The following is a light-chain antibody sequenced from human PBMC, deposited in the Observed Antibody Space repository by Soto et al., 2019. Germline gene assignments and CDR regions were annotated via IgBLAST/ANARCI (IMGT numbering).Light chain of an antibody. V-gene: IGKV3D-20*02. J-gene: IGKJ5*01. CDR2: DAS. CDR1: QSVSSSY. CDR3: QQRSNWPPGVT. Sequence: EIVLTQSPGTLSLSPGERATLSCRASQSVSSSYLAWYQQKPGQALRLLIYDASNRATGIPARFSGSGSGTDFTLTISSLEPEDFAVYYCQQRSNWPPGVTFGQGTRLEIK.